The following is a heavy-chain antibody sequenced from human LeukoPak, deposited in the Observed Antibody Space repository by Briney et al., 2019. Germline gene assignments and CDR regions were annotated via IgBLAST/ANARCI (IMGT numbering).Heavy chain of an antibody. D-gene: IGHD6-19*01. CDR3: AREVGSSDWAMDV. J-gene: IGHJ6*02. CDR2: ISSGGSLI. Sequence: GGSLRLSCAASGFTFSSYAMSWVRQAPGKGLEWLSYISSGGSLIYYADSVEGRFTISRDTAKSSLYLQMDSLRVEDTAVYYCAREVGSSDWAMDVWGQGTTVTVSS. CDR1: GFTFSSYA. V-gene: IGHV3-48*03.